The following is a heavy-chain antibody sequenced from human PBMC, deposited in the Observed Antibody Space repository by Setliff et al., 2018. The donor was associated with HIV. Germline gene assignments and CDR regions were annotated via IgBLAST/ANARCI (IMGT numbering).Heavy chain of an antibody. CDR3: AREPAGSGSGSFGF. Sequence: ASVKVSCKASGYIFTDYYMHWVRQAPGQELGWMGRINPNSGGTNYAQKFQGRVTITRDTSANTANMELSSLRSEDTAVYYCAREPAGSGSGSFGFWGQGTLVTVSS. CDR2: INPNSGGT. D-gene: IGHD3-10*01. V-gene: IGHV1-2*06. J-gene: IGHJ4*02. CDR1: GYIFTDYY.